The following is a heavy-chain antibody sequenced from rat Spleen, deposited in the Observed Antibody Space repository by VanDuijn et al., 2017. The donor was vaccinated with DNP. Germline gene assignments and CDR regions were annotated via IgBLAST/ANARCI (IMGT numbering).Heavy chain of an antibody. CDR2: ITNTCDST. D-gene: IGHD3-8*01. CDR3: TSNPHIRTAAPFDY. V-gene: IGHV5-31*01. CDR1: GFIFSNHW. J-gene: IGHJ2*01. Sequence: EVQLVESGGGPVQPGRSLKLTCVASGFIFSNHWMTWIRQAPGKGLEWVASITNTCDSTYYSDSVKGRFSISRDNAKSTLYLQVNSLRSEDTATYYCTSNPHIRTAAPFDYWGQGVMVTVSS.